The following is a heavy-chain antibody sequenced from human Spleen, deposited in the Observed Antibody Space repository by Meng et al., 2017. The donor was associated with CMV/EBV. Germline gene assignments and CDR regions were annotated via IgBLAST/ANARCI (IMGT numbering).Heavy chain of an antibody. Sequence: YTFPSYAMNWVRQAPGQGLEWMGWINTNTGNPTYAQGFTGRFVFSLDTSVSTAYLQISSLKAEDTAVYYCARDAGYCSSTSCYVWFDPWGQGTLVTVSS. CDR2: INTNTGNP. D-gene: IGHD2-2*01. V-gene: IGHV7-4-1*02. J-gene: IGHJ5*02. CDR1: YTFPSYA. CDR3: ARDAGYCSSTSCYVWFDP.